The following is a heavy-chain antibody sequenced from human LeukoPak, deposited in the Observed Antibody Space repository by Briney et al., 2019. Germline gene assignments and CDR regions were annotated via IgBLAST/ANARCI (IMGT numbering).Heavy chain of an antibody. V-gene: IGHV1-8*01. J-gene: IGHJ6*03. Sequence: ASVKVSCKASGYTFTSYDINWVRQATGQGLEWMGWMNPNSGNTGYAQKFQGRVTMTRNTSISTAYMELSSLRSEGTAVYYCARAVVLRYFDWLRTGYYYYMDVWGKGTTVTVSS. CDR2: MNPNSGNT. D-gene: IGHD3-9*01. CDR1: GYTFTSYD. CDR3: ARAVVLRYFDWLRTGYYYYMDV.